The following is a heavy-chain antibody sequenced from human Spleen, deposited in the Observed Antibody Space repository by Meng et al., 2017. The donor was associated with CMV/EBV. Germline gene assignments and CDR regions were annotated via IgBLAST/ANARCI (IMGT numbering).Heavy chain of an antibody. Sequence: GESLKISCATSGFTFSQYGMHWVRQPPGKGLEWVAAISFDGNNIYDADSVRGRFTISRDNSKNMLFLQMNSLRPEDTSVYHCAANAPSGGMDVWGQGTTVTVSS. CDR2: ISFDGNNI. J-gene: IGHJ6*02. D-gene: IGHD1-26*01. V-gene: IGHV3-30*19. CDR3: AANAPSGGMDV. CDR1: GFTFSQYG.